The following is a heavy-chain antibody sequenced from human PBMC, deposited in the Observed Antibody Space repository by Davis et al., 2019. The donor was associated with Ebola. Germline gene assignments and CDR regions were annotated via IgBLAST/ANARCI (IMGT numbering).Heavy chain of an antibody. CDR2: IIPIFDTP. D-gene: IGHD3-16*01. CDR3: ARDFGGGNYYFDY. CDR1: GGSFSSHP. V-gene: IGHV1-69*13. J-gene: IGHJ4*02. Sequence: SVKVSCKTSGGSFSSHPISWVRQAPRQGLEWMGGIIPIFDTPHYAQKLQGRITITADASTSTAYMELSSLRSEDTATYFCARDFGGGNYYFDYWGPGTPVTVSS.